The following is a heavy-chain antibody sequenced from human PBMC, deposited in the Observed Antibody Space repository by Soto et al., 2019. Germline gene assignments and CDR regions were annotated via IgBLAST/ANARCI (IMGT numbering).Heavy chain of an antibody. V-gene: IGHV3-30*04. D-gene: IGHD3-22*01. CDR3: ARGMRYYDNTGLDNWFDP. CDR1: GFTFSTYA. Sequence: QVQLVESGGGVVQPGTSLRLSCATSGFTFSTYAMHWVRQAPGKGLEWVTVISHDGSDKRYADSVKGRFTISRDSSKNTLYLQMNSLRVEDTAVYYCARGMRYYDNTGLDNWFDPWGHGNLVTVSS. J-gene: IGHJ5*02. CDR2: ISHDGSDK.